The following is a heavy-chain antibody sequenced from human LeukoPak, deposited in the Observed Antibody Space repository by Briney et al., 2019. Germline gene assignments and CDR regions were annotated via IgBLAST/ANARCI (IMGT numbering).Heavy chain of an antibody. CDR2: IIPIFGTA. CDR1: GGTFSSYA. V-gene: IGHV1-69*13. J-gene: IGHJ4*02. CDR3: ARSSGWSYYFDY. D-gene: IGHD6-19*01. Sequence: ASVKVSCKASGGTFSSYAISWVRQAPGQGLEWMGGIIPIFGTANYAQKFQGRVTITADESTSTAYTELSSLRSEDTAVYYCARSSGWSYYFDYWGQGTLVTVSS.